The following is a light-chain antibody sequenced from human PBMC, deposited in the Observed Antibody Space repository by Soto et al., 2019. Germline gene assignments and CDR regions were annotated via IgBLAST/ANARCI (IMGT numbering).Light chain of an antibody. J-gene: IGLJ3*02. CDR1: SRDVGIYNY. Sequence: QSVLTQPASVSGSPGQSITMSCTGTSRDVGIYNYVSWYQHHPGKAPKLLIYEVSNRPSGVSDRFSGSKSGNTASLTISGLQPEDEADYYCSSFTIVSTLVFGGGTKLTVL. CDR2: EVS. CDR3: SSFTIVSTLV. V-gene: IGLV2-14*01.